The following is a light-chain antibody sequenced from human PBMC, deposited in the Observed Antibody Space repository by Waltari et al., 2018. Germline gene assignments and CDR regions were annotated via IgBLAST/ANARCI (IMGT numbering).Light chain of an antibody. CDR2: DKN. Sequence: SSELTQDPAVSVALGQPVRITCQGDSLRSYYASWYQQSPGQAPILVIYDKNNRPSGVPDRFSGSSSHNTGSLTITGAQAEDEASYYCHSRDASGVAGSFGGGTKLTVL. J-gene: IGLJ2*01. CDR3: HSRDASGVAGS. CDR1: SLRSYY. V-gene: IGLV3-19*01.